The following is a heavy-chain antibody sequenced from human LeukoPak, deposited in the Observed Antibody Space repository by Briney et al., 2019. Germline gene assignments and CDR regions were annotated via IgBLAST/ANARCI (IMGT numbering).Heavy chain of an antibody. D-gene: IGHD3-22*01. V-gene: IGHV3-30*03. J-gene: IGHJ4*02. CDR1: GFTFSSYG. CDR2: ISYDESNK. Sequence: GGSLRLSCEASGFTFSSYGMHWVRQAPGKGLEWVAVISYDESNKYYADSVKGRFTISRDNSKNTLYLQMNSLRAEDTAVYYCARVLNYYDSSGYYFSYWGQGTLVTVSS. CDR3: ARVLNYYDSSGYYFSY.